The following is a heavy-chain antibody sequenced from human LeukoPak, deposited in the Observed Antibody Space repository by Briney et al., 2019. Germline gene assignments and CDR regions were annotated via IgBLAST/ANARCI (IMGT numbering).Heavy chain of an antibody. D-gene: IGHD1-20*01. J-gene: IGHJ4*02. V-gene: IGHV1-69*13. CDR2: IIPIFGTA. CDR1: GGTFSSYA. CDR3: ARSPNWKYYFDY. Sequence: SVKVSCKASGGTFSSYAISWVRQAPGQRLEWMGGIIPIFGTANYAQKFQGRVTITADESTSTAYMELSSLRSEDTAVYYCARSPNWKYYFDYWGQRTLITVSS.